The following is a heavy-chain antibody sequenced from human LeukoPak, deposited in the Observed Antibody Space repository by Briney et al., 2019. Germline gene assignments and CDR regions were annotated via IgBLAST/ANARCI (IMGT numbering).Heavy chain of an antibody. CDR3: AKDLRGTAMVSYYYGMDV. CDR1: GFTFSSYG. J-gene: IGHJ6*02. D-gene: IGHD5-18*01. Sequence: GGSLRLSCAASGFTFSSYGMHWVRQAPGKGLEWVAVISYDGSNKYYADSVKGRFTISRDNSKNTLYLQMNSLRAEDTAVYYCAKDLRGTAMVSYYYGMDVWGQGTTVTVSS. V-gene: IGHV3-30*18. CDR2: ISYDGSNK.